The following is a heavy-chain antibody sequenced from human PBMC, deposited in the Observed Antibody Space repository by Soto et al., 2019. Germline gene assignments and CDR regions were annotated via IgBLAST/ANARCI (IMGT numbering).Heavy chain of an antibody. CDR2: ISGYNGDT. J-gene: IGHJ4*02. Sequence: EASVKVSCKASGYNFNSYGISWVRQAPGQGLEWMGWISGYNGDTNYAQKLQGRVTMTTDTSTSTAYMELRSLRSDDTAVYYCARAPQTVAGAGIWYWGQGTLVTVSS. CDR3: ARAPQTVAGAGIWY. D-gene: IGHD6-13*01. CDR1: GYNFNSYG. V-gene: IGHV1-18*04.